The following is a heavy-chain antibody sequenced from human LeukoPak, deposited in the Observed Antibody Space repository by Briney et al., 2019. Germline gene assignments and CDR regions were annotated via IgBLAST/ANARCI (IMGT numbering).Heavy chain of an antibody. CDR3: ARWKDGPDEKPFDY. Sequence: IYPVHSHPIYPPSFHGQLTTSADKSIRTAYLQWSSLNASDTAMYYCARWKDGPDEKPFDYWGQGTLVTVSS. D-gene: IGHD1-1*01. CDR2: IYPVHSHP. J-gene: IGHJ4*02. V-gene: IGHV5-51*01.